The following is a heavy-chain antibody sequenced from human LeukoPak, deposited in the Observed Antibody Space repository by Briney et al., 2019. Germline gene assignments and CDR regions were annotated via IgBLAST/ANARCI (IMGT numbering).Heavy chain of an antibody. CDR2: INPNSGGT. CDR1: GYTFTGYY. Sequence: ASVKVSCKASGYTFTGYYMHWVRQAPGQGLEWMGWINPNSGGTNYARKFQGRVTMTRDTSISTAYMELSRLRSDDTAVYYCARMGRYYDSSGSPAYWGQGTLVTVSS. CDR3: ARMGRYYDSSGSPAY. V-gene: IGHV1-2*02. J-gene: IGHJ4*02. D-gene: IGHD3-22*01.